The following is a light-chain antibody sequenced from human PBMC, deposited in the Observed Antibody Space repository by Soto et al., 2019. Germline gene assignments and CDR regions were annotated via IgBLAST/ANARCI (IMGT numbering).Light chain of an antibody. CDR1: SSDITDNKY. CDR3: NSYVGSNNYV. V-gene: IGLV2-8*01. Sequence: QSALTQPPSASGTPGQSVTISCTGTSSDITDNKYVSWFQQHPGKAPTVLIYEVNTRPSGVPDRFSGSKSGNTASLTVSGLQADDEADYYCNSYVGSNNYVFGTGTKVTVL. J-gene: IGLJ1*01. CDR2: EVN.